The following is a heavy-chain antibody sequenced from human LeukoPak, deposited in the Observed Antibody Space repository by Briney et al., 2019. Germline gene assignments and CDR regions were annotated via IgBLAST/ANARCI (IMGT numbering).Heavy chain of an antibody. Sequence: GSLRLSCAASGFTFSSNYMSWVRQAPGKGLEWVSVIYSGGSTYYSDSVKGRFTISRDNSKNTLYLQMNSLRAEDTAVYYCARRYDILTGYYSFDYWGQGTLVTVSS. J-gene: IGHJ4*02. D-gene: IGHD3-9*01. CDR3: ARRYDILTGYYSFDY. V-gene: IGHV3-53*01. CDR1: GFTFSSNY. CDR2: IYSGGST.